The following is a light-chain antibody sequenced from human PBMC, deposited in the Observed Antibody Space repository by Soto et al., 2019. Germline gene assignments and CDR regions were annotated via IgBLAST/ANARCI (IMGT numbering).Light chain of an antibody. Sequence: EIVLTQFPGTLFLSPGERATLSCRASQSVSSSYLAWYQQKPGQAPRLLIYGASSRATGIPDRFSGSGSGTDFTLTISRLEPEDFAVYYCQQYGSSRGTFGQGTKV. CDR1: QSVSSSY. CDR2: GAS. V-gene: IGKV3-20*01. J-gene: IGKJ1*01. CDR3: QQYGSSRGT.